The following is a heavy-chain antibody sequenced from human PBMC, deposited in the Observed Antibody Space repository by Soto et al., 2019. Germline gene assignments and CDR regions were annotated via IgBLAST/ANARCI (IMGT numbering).Heavy chain of an antibody. V-gene: IGHV4-39*01. D-gene: IGHD4-17*01. CDR3: ARPNYGDYDDYYYGMDV. Sequence: PSETLSLTCTVSGGSISSSSYYWGWIRQPPGKGLEWIGSIYYSGSTYYNPSLKSRVTISVDTSKNQFSLKLSSVTAADTAVYYCARPNYGDYDDYYYGMDVWGQGTTVTVSS. CDR1: GGSISSSSYY. J-gene: IGHJ6*02. CDR2: IYYSGST.